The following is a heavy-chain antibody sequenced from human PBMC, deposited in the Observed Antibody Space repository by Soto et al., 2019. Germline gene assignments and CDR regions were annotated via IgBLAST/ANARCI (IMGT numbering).Heavy chain of an antibody. CDR1: GGTISSREW. CDR2: IYPTAGT. CDR3: ASNTNLGATLLYFDD. Sequence: PSPTLPLTCAVSGGTISSREWWIWVRQPPGNGLDWIGEIYPTAGTNYNPSLKSRVTISVDNSKTQFSLKLSSVTAADTAVYDYASNTNLGATLLYFDDRGKGTLVTVS. J-gene: IGHJ4*02. V-gene: IGHV4-4*02. D-gene: IGHD1-26*01.